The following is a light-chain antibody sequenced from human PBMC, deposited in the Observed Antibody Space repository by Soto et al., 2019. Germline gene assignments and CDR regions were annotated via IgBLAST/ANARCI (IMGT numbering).Light chain of an antibody. CDR1: QSVSSNY. CDR2: GAS. J-gene: IGKJ1*01. CDR3: QQYASTPSGT. V-gene: IGKV3-20*01. Sequence: EIVLKQSPGTLSLSPGERATLSCRASQSVSSNYLAWYQQKHGQAPRRLIYGASSSATGIPDRFSGSGSGTDFILTISRLEPEDYAVYYCQQYASTPSGTFGQGTKVEIK.